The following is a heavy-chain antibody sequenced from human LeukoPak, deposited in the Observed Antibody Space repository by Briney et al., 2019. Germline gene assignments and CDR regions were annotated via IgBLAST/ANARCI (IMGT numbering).Heavy chain of an antibody. Sequence: PSETLSLTCTVSGGSISSGSYYWSWIRQPAGKGLEWIGRIYTSGSTNYNPSLKSRVTISVDTSKNQFSLKLSSVTAADTAVYYCARGADYYGSGSYYTDYWGQGTLVTVSS. CDR1: GGSISSGSYY. CDR2: IYTSGST. V-gene: IGHV4-61*02. J-gene: IGHJ4*02. CDR3: ARGADYYGSGSYYTDY. D-gene: IGHD3-10*01.